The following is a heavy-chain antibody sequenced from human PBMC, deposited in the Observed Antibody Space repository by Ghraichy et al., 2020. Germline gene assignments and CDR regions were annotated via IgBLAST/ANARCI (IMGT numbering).Heavy chain of an antibody. CDR3: ARAYYDFWSGYYTLFDY. V-gene: IGHV3-21*01. D-gene: IGHD3-3*01. J-gene: IGHJ4*02. CDR2: ISSSSSYI. CDR1: GFTFCSYS. Sequence: GGSLRLSCAASGFTFCSYSMNWVRQAPGKGLEWVSSISSSSSYIYYADSVKGRFTISRDNAKNSLYLQMNSLRAEDTAVYYCARAYYDFWSGYYTLFDYWGQGTLVTVSS.